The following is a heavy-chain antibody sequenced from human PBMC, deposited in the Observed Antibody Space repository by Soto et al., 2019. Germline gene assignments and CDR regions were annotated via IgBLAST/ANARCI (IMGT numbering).Heavy chain of an antibody. J-gene: IGHJ6*02. V-gene: IGHV1-46*01. CDR1: GYSFSNFY. Sequence: ASVKVSCKPSGYSFSNFYVHWVRQAPGQGLEWMGVIDPSSGTTSYTQKFQERVTMTRDTSMSTVYMELSRLRSEDTAVYYCARGAVVVPNGLIAGMDVWGLGTTVTVSS. CDR2: IDPSSGTT. CDR3: ARGAVVVPNGLIAGMDV. D-gene: IGHD2-15*01.